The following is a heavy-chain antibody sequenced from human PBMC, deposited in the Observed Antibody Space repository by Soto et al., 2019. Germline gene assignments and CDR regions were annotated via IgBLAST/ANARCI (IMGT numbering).Heavy chain of an antibody. V-gene: IGHV1-69*13. CDR3: AKDGIAARLSYYYGMDV. J-gene: IGHJ6*02. Sequence: SVKVSCKASGGTFSSYAISWVRQAPGQGLEWMGGIIPIFGTANYAQKFQGRVTITADESTSTAYMELSSLRAEDTAVYYCAKDGIAARLSYYYGMDVWGQGTTVTVSS. CDR1: GGTFSSYA. D-gene: IGHD6-6*01. CDR2: IIPIFGTA.